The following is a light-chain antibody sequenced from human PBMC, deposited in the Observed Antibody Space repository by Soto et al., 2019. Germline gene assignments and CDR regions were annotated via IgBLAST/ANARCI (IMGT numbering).Light chain of an antibody. Sequence: DIQMTQSPSTLSASVGDRVTITCRASQSGTNWLAWYQQKPGKAPNLLIYDASRLQSGIPSRFSGSGSGTEFTLTISSLQPDDFATYYCLQYTAYPYTFGQGTKLEIK. CDR3: LQYTAYPYT. V-gene: IGKV1-5*01. J-gene: IGKJ2*01. CDR1: QSGTNW. CDR2: DAS.